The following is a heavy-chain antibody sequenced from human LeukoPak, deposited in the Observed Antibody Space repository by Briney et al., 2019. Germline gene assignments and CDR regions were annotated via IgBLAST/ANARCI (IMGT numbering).Heavy chain of an antibody. CDR3: ATDRYSSSWYY. D-gene: IGHD6-13*01. J-gene: IGHJ4*02. CDR1: GYTFTDYY. Sequence: GATVTLSCKASGYTFTDYYMHWVQQAPGKGLEWMGRVDPEDGETIYAEKFQGRVTITADTSTDTAYMELSSLRSEDTAVYYCATDRYSSSWYYWGQGTLVTVSS. CDR2: VDPEDGET. V-gene: IGHV1-69-2*01.